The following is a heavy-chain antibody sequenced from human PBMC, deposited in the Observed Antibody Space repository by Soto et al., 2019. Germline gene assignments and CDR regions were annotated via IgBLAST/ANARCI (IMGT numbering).Heavy chain of an antibody. D-gene: IGHD6-13*01. CDR1: GDSIRNSSY. J-gene: IGHJ6*02. Sequence: PSETLSLTCTVSGDSIRNSSYWGWIRQPPGKGLEWIGSIYSTGNTYYNPSLNSQVTISVDTSKNQFSLNVISVTAADTAVYYCRRSSRYSTDVWGQGTTVT. CDR2: IYSTGNT. V-gene: IGHV4-39*01. CDR3: RRSSRYSTDV.